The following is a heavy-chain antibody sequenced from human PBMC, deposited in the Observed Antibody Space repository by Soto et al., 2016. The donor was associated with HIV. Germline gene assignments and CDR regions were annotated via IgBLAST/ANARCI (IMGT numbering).Heavy chain of an antibody. D-gene: IGHD3-10*01. V-gene: IGHV4-34*02. J-gene: IGHJ6*02. Sequence: QVQLQQRDAGLLKPSETLFLTCVVYGGPFSGYYWNWIRQPPGKGLEWIGEISHSGSTNYNPSLKSRVTISVDTSKNQFSLNLSSVTAADTAVYYCARGHYYGSGSYYENYYGMDVWGQGTTGHRLL. CDR1: GGPFSGYY. CDR2: ISHSGST. CDR3: ARGHYYGSGSYYENYYGMDV.